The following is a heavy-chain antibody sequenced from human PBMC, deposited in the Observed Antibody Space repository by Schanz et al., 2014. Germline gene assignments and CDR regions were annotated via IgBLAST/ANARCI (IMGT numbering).Heavy chain of an antibody. CDR3: VRDELLWFGEVLSLDY. CDR1: GFSFSSYA. Sequence: EVHLLESGGGLVPPGGSLRLSCATSGFSFSSYAINWVRQAPGKGLEWVSGISGSGASTYYADSVKGRFTISRDNSNKTVDLQMNSLRAEDTALYYCVRDELLWFGEVLSLDYWGQGALVTVSS. D-gene: IGHD3-10*01. CDR2: ISGSGAST. J-gene: IGHJ4*02. V-gene: IGHV3-23*01.